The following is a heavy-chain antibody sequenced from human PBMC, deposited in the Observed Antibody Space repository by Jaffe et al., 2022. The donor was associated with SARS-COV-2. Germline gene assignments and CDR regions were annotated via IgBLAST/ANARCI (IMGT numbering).Heavy chain of an antibody. J-gene: IGHJ5*02. D-gene: IGHD3-22*01. CDR1: GFTFSSYS. CDR2: ISSSSSYI. Sequence: EVQLVESGGGLVKPGGSLRLSCAASGFTFSSYSMNWVRQAPGKGLEWVSSISSSSSYIYYADSVKGRFTISRDNAKNSLYLQMNSLRAEDTAVYYCARPYYDSSGEEGWFDPWGQGTLVTVSS. CDR3: ARPYYDSSGEEGWFDP. V-gene: IGHV3-21*01.